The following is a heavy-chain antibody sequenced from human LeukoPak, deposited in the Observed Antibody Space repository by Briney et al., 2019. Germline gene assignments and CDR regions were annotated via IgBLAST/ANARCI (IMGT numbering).Heavy chain of an antibody. Sequence: GGSLRLSCAASGFTFSSYEMNWVRQAPGKGLEWVSYISSSDNTIYYADSVKGRFTISRDSAKNSLYLQMNSLRGEDTAVYYCAGGYSYWIHWGQGTLVTVSS. CDR2: ISSSDNTI. J-gene: IGHJ4*02. D-gene: IGHD5-18*01. CDR3: AGGYSYWIH. V-gene: IGHV3-48*03. CDR1: GFTFSSYE.